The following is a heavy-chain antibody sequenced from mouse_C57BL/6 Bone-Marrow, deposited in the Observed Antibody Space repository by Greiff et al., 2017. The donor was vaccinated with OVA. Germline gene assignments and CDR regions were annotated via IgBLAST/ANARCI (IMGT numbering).Heavy chain of an antibody. J-gene: IGHJ1*03. CDR3: TRTYGSSPDV. Sequence: QVQLQQSGAELVRPGASVTLSCKASGYTFTDYEMHWVKQTPVHGLEWIGAIDPETGGTAYNQKFKGQAILTADKSSSTAYMEIRSLTSEDSAVYYCTRTYGSSPDVWGTGTTVTVSS. CDR1: GYTFTDYE. CDR2: IDPETGGT. V-gene: IGHV1-15*01. D-gene: IGHD1-1*01.